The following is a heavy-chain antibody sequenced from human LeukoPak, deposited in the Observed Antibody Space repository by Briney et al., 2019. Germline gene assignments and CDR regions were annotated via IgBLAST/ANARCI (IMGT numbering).Heavy chain of an antibody. Sequence: SETLSLTCAVYGGSFSGYYWSWIRQPPGKGLEWIGEINHSGSTNYNPSLKSRVTISVDTSKNQFSLRLRSVTAADTAVYYCARGWTVVKAFDIWGQGTMVTVSS. CDR2: INHSGST. J-gene: IGHJ3*02. CDR3: ARGWTVVKAFDI. D-gene: IGHD4-23*01. V-gene: IGHV4-34*01. CDR1: GGSFSGYY.